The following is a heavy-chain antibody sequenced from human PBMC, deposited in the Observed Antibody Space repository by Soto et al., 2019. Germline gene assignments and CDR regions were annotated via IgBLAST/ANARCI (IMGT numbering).Heavy chain of an antibody. CDR1: GGSISSYY. V-gene: IGHV4-59*08. CDR3: ARLGGVAENYYYYYYMDV. J-gene: IGHJ6*03. CDR2: IYYSGST. Sequence: PSETLSLTCTVSGGSISSYYWSWIRQPPGKGLEWIGYIYYSGSTNYNPSLKSRVTISVDTSKNQFSLKLSSVTAADTAVYYCARLGGVAENYYYYYYMDVWGKGTTVTVS. D-gene: IGHD3-3*01.